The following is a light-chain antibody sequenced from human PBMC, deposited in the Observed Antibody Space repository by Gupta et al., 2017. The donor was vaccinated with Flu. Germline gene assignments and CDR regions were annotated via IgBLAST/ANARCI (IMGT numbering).Light chain of an antibody. CDR3: QQYGSSPYT. J-gene: IGKJ2*01. CDR2: GAS. CDR1: QSVSSSY. Sequence: DIVFTQSPGTLSLSPGERATLSCRASQSVSSSYLAWYHQKPGQAPRLLIYGASSRATGIPDRFSGSGSGTDFTLTISRLEPEDFAVYYCQQYGSSPYTFGQGTKMEIK. V-gene: IGKV3-20*01.